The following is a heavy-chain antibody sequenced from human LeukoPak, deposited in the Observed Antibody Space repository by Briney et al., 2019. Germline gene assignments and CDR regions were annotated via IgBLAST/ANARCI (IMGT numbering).Heavy chain of an antibody. D-gene: IGHD3-22*01. V-gene: IGHV3-30*02. CDR3: ARDGADNSGYYFGSL. Sequence: GGSLRLSCAASGFTFISYSIHWVRQAPGKGLEWVAFIRYDGSNKYYADSAKGRFTISTDNSKNTLYLQMNSLRVEDTAVYYCARDGADNSGYYFGSLWGQGTVVTVSS. CDR1: GFTFISYS. J-gene: IGHJ3*01. CDR2: IRYDGSNK.